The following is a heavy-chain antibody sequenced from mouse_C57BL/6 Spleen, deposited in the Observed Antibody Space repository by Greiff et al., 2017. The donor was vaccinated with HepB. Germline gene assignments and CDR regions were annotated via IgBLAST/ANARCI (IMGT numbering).Heavy chain of an antibody. Sequence: DVKLQESGAELVKPGASVKLSCTASGFNIKDYYMHWVKQRTEQGLEWIGRIDPEDGETKYAPKFQGKATITADTSSNTAYLQLSSLTSEDTAVYYCARGADIYDGYYLFDYWGQGTTLTVSS. V-gene: IGHV14-2*01. J-gene: IGHJ2*01. CDR3: ARGADIYDGYYLFDY. CDR1: GFNIKDYY. D-gene: IGHD2-3*01. CDR2: IDPEDGET.